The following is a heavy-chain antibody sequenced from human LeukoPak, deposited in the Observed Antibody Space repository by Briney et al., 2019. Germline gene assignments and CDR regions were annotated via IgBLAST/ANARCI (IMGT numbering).Heavy chain of an antibody. V-gene: IGHV3-21*01. CDR3: ARDYTVYYYYYYMDV. CDR1: GFTFSSYS. D-gene: IGHD3-16*01. J-gene: IGHJ6*03. Sequence: GGSLRLSCAASGFTFSSYSMNWVRQAPGKGLEWVSSISSSSSYIYYADSVKGRFTISRDNAKNSLYLQMNSLRAEDTAVYHCARDYTVYYYYYYMDVWGKGTTVTVSS. CDR2: ISSSSSYI.